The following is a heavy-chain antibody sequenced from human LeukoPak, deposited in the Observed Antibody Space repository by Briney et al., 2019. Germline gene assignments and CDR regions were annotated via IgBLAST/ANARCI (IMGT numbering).Heavy chain of an antibody. CDR2: IHYSGST. CDR3: ERAHYDILTGYPLDY. V-gene: IGHV4-31*03. J-gene: IGHJ4*02. Sequence: SQTLSLTCTVSGGSISSGGYYWNWIRQHPGKGLEWIVYIHYSGSTYYNPSLKSRVTISIDTSKNQFSLKLPSVTAADTAVYSCERAHYDILTGYPLDYWGQGTLVTVSS. CDR1: GGSISSGGYY. D-gene: IGHD3-9*01.